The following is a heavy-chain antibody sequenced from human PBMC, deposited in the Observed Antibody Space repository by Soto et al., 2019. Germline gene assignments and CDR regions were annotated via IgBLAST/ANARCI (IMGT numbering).Heavy chain of an antibody. CDR2: IYYSGST. V-gene: IGHV4-59*01. CDR3: ARAPRGNYGYPSYFDY. CDR1: GGSLSSYY. Sequence: SETLSLTYTVSGGSLSSYYWSWIRQPPGKGLEWIGYIYYSGSTNYSPSLKSRVTISVDTSKNQFSLKLSSVTAADTAVYYCARAPRGNYGYPSYFDYWGQGTLVT. D-gene: IGHD3-10*01. J-gene: IGHJ4*02.